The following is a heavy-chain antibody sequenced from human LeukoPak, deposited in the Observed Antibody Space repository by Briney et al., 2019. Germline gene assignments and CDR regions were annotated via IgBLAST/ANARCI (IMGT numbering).Heavy chain of an antibody. CDR1: GFTFSDSY. J-gene: IGHJ4*02. D-gene: IGHD6-19*01. V-gene: IGHV3-11*01. Sequence: GGSLRLSCAASGFTFSDSYMTWFRQAQGKGLEWVSYISGSGTAIYYADSVKGRFTVSRDNAKNSLYLQMNSLRAEDTAVYYCATGGSGYHSSENDYWGQGTLVTVSS. CDR3: ATGGSGYHSSENDY. CDR2: ISGSGTAI.